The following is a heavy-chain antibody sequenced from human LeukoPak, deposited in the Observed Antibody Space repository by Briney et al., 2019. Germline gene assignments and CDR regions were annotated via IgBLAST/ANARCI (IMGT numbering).Heavy chain of an antibody. V-gene: IGHV4-34*01. Sequence: KSSETLSLTCAVYGGSFSGYYWSWIRQPPGKGLEWIGEINHSGSTNYNPSLKSRVTISVDTSKNQFSLKLSSVTAADTAVYYCARSMRRVDIWGQGTMVTVSS. CDR2: INHSGST. CDR3: ARSMRRVDI. D-gene: IGHD2/OR15-2a*01. CDR1: GGSFSGYY. J-gene: IGHJ3*02.